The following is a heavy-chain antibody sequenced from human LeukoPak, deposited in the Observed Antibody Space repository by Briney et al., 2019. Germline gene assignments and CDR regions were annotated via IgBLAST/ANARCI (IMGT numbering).Heavy chain of an antibody. CDR3: VRRVRYFGQNDY. V-gene: IGHV4-59*08. CDR1: GASMSDYY. CDR2: IYYTGST. Sequence: SETLSLTCTVSGASMSDYYWSWIRQPPGKGLEWIGYIYYTGSTNYTPSLNSRVTMSVDTSKNQLSLKLSSVTAADSAVYYCVRRVRYFGQNDYWGQGTLVTVSS. D-gene: IGHD3-9*01. J-gene: IGHJ4*02.